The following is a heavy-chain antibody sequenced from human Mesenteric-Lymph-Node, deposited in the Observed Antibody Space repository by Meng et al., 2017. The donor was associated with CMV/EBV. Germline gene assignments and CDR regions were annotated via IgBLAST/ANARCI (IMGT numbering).Heavy chain of an antibody. Sequence: SVYSSTNGGSHGGSHGTGNRQPRGGGMEGVRGNKKDGQKNYGPAIKSRDTISIDTSKNQFSLKLSSVTAAYTAVYYCARDPVAADYWGQGTLVTVSS. CDR2: NKKDGQK. D-gene: IGHD4-23*01. J-gene: IGHJ4*02. V-gene: IGHV4-34*01. CDR1: GGSHGGSH. CDR3: ARDPVAADY.